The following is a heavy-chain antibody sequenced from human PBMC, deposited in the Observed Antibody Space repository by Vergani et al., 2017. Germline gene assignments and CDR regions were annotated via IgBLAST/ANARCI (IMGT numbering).Heavy chain of an antibody. Sequence: QVHLVESGGGVVQPGRSLRLSCVVSGVTSSYYGMHWVRQAPGKGLEWVAVISYDGTQKYYADSVKGRFTISRDNSKSTLYLQMNSLRTENTAVYYCATKSCITPGCQIGYFREWGQGTLVTVSS. D-gene: IGHD3-10*01. J-gene: IGHJ1*01. CDR3: ATKSCITPGCQIGYFRE. CDR1: GVTSSYYG. V-gene: IGHV3-30*03. CDR2: ISYDGTQK.